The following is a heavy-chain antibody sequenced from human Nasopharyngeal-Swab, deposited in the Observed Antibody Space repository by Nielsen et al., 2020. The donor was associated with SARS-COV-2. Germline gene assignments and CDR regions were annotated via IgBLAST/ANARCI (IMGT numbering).Heavy chain of an antibody. CDR2: ISASSSTS. J-gene: IGHJ1*01. CDR3: ERDVAIVGATLEN. CDR1: EFTMSRNG. Sequence: GGSLRLSCAASEFTMSRNGMHWVRQAPGKGLEWVAYISASSSTSYYADSVKGRFTISRDNPKNSLYLQMNSLRDEDTALYYCERDVAIVGATLENWGQGTLVTVSS. V-gene: IGHV3-48*02. D-gene: IGHD1-26*01.